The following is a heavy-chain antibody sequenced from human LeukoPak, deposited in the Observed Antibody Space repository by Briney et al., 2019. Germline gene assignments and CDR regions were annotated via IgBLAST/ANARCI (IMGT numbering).Heavy chain of an antibody. J-gene: IGHJ4*02. D-gene: IGHD2-21*02. CDR1: GGSISGYY. Sequence: SETLSLTCTVSGGSISGYYWTWIRQSPGKGLKWLGYIYYSGSTNYNPSLKSRVTMSVDTSKNQFSLKLSSETAADTAVYYCAVSDCGGDCYEFYFDYWGQGTLVTVSS. CDR3: AVSDCGGDCYEFYFDY. CDR2: IYYSGST. V-gene: IGHV4-59*12.